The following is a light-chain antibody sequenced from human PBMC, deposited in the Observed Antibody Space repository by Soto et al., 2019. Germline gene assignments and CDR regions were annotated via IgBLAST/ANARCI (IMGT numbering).Light chain of an antibody. Sequence: DIQMTQSPSTLSASVGDRVTITCRASESINNWLAWYQHKPGKAPKFLIYDASNLESGVPSRFSGSGSGTEFTLTISSLQPDDSATYYCQQYKSYRTFGQGTKV. CDR2: DAS. J-gene: IGKJ1*01. V-gene: IGKV1-5*01. CDR3: QQYKSYRT. CDR1: ESINNW.